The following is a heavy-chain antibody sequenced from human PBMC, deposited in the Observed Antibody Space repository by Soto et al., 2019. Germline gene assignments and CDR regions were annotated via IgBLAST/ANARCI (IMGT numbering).Heavy chain of an antibody. D-gene: IGHD2-21*01. CDR1: GFTFSNYG. J-gene: IGHJ4*02. CDR3: AKEMIASTLADFFDY. Sequence: EVQLLESGGGLIQPGGSLRLSCEASGFTFSNYGMTWVRLAPGKGLEWVSTISGSGGRTFYADPVKGRFTISRDNSKNTLYLQMNSLRAEDTAVYYCAKEMIASTLADFFDYWGQGTLVTDSS. V-gene: IGHV3-23*01. CDR2: ISGSGGRT.